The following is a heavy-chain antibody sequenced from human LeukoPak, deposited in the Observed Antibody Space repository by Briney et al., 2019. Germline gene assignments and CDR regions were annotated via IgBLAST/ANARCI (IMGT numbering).Heavy chain of an antibody. J-gene: IGHJ4*02. CDR1: GFTFSSYE. V-gene: IGHV3-48*03. CDR2: ISSSGSTI. CDR3: ARKWDLRTDY. D-gene: IGHD1-26*01. Sequence: GGSLRLSCAASGFTFSSYEMNWVRQAPGKGLEWVSYISSSGSTIYYADSVKGRFTISRDNAKNSLYLQMNSLRAEDTAVYYCARKWDLRTDYWGQGALVTVSS.